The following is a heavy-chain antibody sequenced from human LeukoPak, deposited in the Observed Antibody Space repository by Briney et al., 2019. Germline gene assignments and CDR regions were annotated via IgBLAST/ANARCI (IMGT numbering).Heavy chain of an antibody. Sequence: SETLSLTCTVSGDSVSGVYWSWIRQPPGKGLEWIGYVYYSGDTNYNPSLKSRVTMSLDTSKNQVSLRLSSVTAADTAVYYCARGARADPYYDYVWGSYRNDYWGQGTLVTVSS. D-gene: IGHD3-16*02. V-gene: IGHV4-59*02. CDR1: GDSVSGVY. J-gene: IGHJ4*02. CDR2: VYYSGDT. CDR3: ARGARADPYYDYVWGSYRNDY.